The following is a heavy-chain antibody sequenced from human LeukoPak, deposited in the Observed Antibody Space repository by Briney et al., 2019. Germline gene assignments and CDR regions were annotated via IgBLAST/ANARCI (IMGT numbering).Heavy chain of an antibody. CDR3: ARDKGYSSSWYDSRYYYYMDV. CDR1: GFTFSGYD. V-gene: IGHV3-48*03. J-gene: IGHJ6*03. CDR2: ISSRGTTM. Sequence: GGSLRLSCAASGFTFSGYDMNWVRQAPGKGPEWVSYISSRGTTMYYADSVKGRFTISRDNAKNSLYLQMNSLRAEDTAVYYCARDKGYSSSWYDSRYYYYMDVWGKGTTVTASS. D-gene: IGHD6-13*01.